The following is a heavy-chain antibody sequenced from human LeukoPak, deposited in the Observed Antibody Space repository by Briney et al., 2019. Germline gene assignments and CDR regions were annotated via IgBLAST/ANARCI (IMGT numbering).Heavy chain of an antibody. CDR2: ISGSGGST. D-gene: IGHD3-22*01. J-gene: IGHJ4*02. Sequence: GGSLRLSCAASGFTFSSYAMSWVRQAPGKGLEWVSAISGSGGSTYYADSVKGRLTISRDNSKNTLYLQMNSLRAEDTAVYYCAKSTHYYDSSGSFDYWGQGTLVTVSS. CDR1: GFTFSSYA. CDR3: AKSTHYYDSSGSFDY. V-gene: IGHV3-23*01.